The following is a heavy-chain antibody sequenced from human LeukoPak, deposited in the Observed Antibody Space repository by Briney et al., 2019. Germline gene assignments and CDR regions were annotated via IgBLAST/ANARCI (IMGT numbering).Heavy chain of an antibody. CDR1: GFTFSSYD. V-gene: IGHV3-23*01. Sequence: GGTLRLSCAASGFTFSSYDMSWVRQAPGKGLEWVSTINSYGAYTYYADSVRGRFTISRDNSKNTLYLQMNSLRAEDTAVYYCARDLRHIDYWGQGTLVTVSS. CDR3: ARDLRHIDY. J-gene: IGHJ4*02. CDR2: INSYGAYT.